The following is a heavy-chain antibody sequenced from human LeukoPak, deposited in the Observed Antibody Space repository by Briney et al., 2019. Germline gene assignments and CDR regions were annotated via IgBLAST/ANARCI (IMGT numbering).Heavy chain of an antibody. D-gene: IGHD6-25*01. Sequence: GGSLRLSCAASGFTFNIFAMSWVRQAPGKGLEWVAGISGTGGSPGYAGSVKGRFTISRDNSKNTLYLHMTSLRAEDPAVNYFAKDRRISAGYLCYSWGQGTLVSVSS. V-gene: IGHV3-23*01. J-gene: IGHJ4*02. CDR2: ISGTGGSP. CDR1: GFTFNIFA. CDR3: AKDRRISAGYLCYS.